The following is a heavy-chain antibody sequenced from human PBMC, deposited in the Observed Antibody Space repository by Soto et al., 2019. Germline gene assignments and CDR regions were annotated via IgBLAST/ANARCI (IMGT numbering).Heavy chain of an antibody. CDR1: GYSFTSYW. Sequence: GESLKISCKGSGYSFTSYWIAWVRQMPGKGLEWMGIIYPGDSSTRYSPSFQGQATFSADKFITTAYLQWSSLKASDTAMYYCARPGYYGSGSSLGDAFDFWGQGTMVTVS. CDR3: ARPGYYGSGSSLGDAFDF. V-gene: IGHV5-51*01. J-gene: IGHJ3*01. D-gene: IGHD3-10*01. CDR2: IYPGDSST.